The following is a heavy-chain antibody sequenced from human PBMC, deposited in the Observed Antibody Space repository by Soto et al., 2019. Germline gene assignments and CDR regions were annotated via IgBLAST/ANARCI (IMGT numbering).Heavy chain of an antibody. D-gene: IGHD6-19*01. Sequence: ASVKVSCKASAYSFTNYYIHWVRQAPGQGLEWVGKINPNNGNTTYAQKFQGRVTMITDTSTSTAYMELRSLRSDDTAVYYCARDGDSSGWYVNWFDPWGQRTLVTVSS. CDR1: AYSFTNYY. J-gene: IGHJ5*02. V-gene: IGHV1-46*01. CDR2: INPNNGNT. CDR3: ARDGDSSGWYVNWFDP.